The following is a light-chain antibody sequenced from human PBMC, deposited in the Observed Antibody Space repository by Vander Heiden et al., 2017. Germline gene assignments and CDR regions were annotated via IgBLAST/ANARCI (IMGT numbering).Light chain of an antibody. J-gene: IGLJ1*01. V-gene: IGLV2-11*01. CDR3: CSCVTSSTFV. Sequence: QSPLTHLRPLSGSPGHSVTVPRPGTTSDVSSQICISWYQHHPGRAPKLIIYDFDKRPSGIPRRFSGSKSGNTASLTISGLQADDEANYYCCSCVTSSTFVFGTGTKVTVL. CDR1: TSDVSSQIC. CDR2: DFD.